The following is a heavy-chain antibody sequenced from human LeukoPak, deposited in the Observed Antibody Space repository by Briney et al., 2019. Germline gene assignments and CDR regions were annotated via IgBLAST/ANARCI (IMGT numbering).Heavy chain of an antibody. D-gene: IGHD3-3*01. CDR1: RGFISSYY. V-gene: IGHV4-4*07. Sequence: SETLSLTRTVSRGFISSYYWCWIRQPAAKGLEGVGGIYTSGSTNYNPPLKRQVPISVDTSKSQFSLKVSSVTAADTAVYYCARAVGFWSGSGMDVWGQGTTVTVSS. CDR3: ARAVGFWSGSGMDV. CDR2: IYTSGST. J-gene: IGHJ6*02.